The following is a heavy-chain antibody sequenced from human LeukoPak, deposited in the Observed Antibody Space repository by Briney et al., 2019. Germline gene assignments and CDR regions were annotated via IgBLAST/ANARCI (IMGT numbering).Heavy chain of an antibody. Sequence: QPGGSLRLSCAASGFTFSNYGIHWVRQAPGKGLEWVAVISYDASNKYYADSVKGRFTISRDNSKNTLYLQMNSLRAEDTAVYYRARDGDDYGETGGSLDYWGQGTLVTVSS. CDR1: GFTFSNYG. V-gene: IGHV3-30*03. CDR2: ISYDASNK. J-gene: IGHJ4*02. CDR3: ARDGDDYGETGGSLDY. D-gene: IGHD4-17*01.